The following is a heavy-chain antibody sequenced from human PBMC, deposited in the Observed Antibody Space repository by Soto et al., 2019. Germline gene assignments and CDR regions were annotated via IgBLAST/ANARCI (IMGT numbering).Heavy chain of an antibody. J-gene: IGHJ4*02. CDR1: GGSISSYY. Sequence: QVQLQESGPGLVKPSETLSLTCTVSGGSISSYYWSWIRQPPGKGLEWIGYIYYSGSTNYNPSLKSRVTISVNTSKNQFSLKLTSVTAAYTAVYYFARVISGWWYFDYWGQGTLVTVSS. D-gene: IGHD6-19*01. CDR3: ARVISGWWYFDY. V-gene: IGHV4-59*01. CDR2: IYYSGST.